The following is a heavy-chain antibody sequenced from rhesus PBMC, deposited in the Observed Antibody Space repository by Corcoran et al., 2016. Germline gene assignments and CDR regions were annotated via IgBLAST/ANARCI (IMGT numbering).Heavy chain of an antibody. Sequence: QVKLQQWGEGLVKPSETLSLTCAVYGGSIRGYYLSRIRQPPRKGLNWIGKIDGNSANTNYHPSHKKRVTVSKDTSKNQFSMKLPSVTAADTAVYYCARRFGDRFDVWGPGVLVTVSS. CDR3: ARRFGDRFDV. V-gene: IGHV4-73*01. CDR2: IDGNSANT. J-gene: IGHJ5-1*01. CDR1: GGSIRGYY. D-gene: IGHD3-3*01.